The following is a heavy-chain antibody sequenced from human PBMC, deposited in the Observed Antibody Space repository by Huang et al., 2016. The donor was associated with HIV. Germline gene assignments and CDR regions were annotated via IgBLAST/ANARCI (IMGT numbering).Heavy chain of an antibody. CDR2: IYPGDADT. CDR3: ARQGLWLPPTDPFDY. CDR1: GYNFDRYW. J-gene: IGHJ4*02. Sequence: EVHLVQSGAEVKEPGESLKISCQASGYNFDRYWIGWVRQMPGKGLEGMGVIYPGDADTRYDPSFQGKVTISADQSINTADRQWSSLKASDTAIYFCARQGLWLPPTDPFDYWGQGTPVTVSA. V-gene: IGHV5-51*01. D-gene: IGHD3-10*01.